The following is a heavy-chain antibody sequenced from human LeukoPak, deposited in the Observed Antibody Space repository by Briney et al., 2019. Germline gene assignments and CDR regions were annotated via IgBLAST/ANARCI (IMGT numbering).Heavy chain of an antibody. CDR1: GFTLSSYW. D-gene: IGHD2-15*01. CDR3: ARDASLYCSGKTCYWAFEV. Sequence: GGSLRLSCAATGFTLSSYWMSWVRQPPGKRLEWVANIKQDGKNTYYVDSVKGRFTISRDNAKNSLSLQMNTLRVEDTAVYYCARDASLYCSGKTCYWAFEVWGQGTPVTVSS. J-gene: IGHJ6*02. CDR2: IKQDGKNT. V-gene: IGHV3-7*01.